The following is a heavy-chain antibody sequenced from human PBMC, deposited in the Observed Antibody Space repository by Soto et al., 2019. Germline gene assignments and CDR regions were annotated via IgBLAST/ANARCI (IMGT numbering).Heavy chain of an antibody. CDR3: AQDPWRSGWYGLGYFQP. Sequence: EVQLLESGGGLVQPGGSLRLSCAASGFTFSSYAMSWVRQAPGKGLEWVSAISGSGGSTYYADSVKGRFTISRANSKNTVDLQVHSLRAEDTAVYYCAQDPWRSGWYGLGYFQPWGQGTLVTVS. CDR2: ISGSGGST. D-gene: IGHD6-19*01. CDR1: GFTFSSYA. J-gene: IGHJ1*01. V-gene: IGHV3-23*01.